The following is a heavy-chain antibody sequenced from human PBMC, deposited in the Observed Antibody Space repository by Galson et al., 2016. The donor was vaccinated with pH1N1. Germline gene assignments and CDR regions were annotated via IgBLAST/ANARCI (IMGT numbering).Heavy chain of an antibody. D-gene: IGHD6-19*01. CDR3: ARHAEQQWLVILPFGY. J-gene: IGHJ4*02. CDR2: ISRSGSTI. V-gene: IGHV3-48*03. Sequence: SLRLSCAASGFAFSSYEMNWVRQAPGKGLEWVSHISRSGSTIHYADSVKGRFTVSRDNAKNSLYLQMNSLRAEDTAVYYCARHAEQQWLVILPFGYWGQGILVTVSS. CDR1: GFAFSSYE.